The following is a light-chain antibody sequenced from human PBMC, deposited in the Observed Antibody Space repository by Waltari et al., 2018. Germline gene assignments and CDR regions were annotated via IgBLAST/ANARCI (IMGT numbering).Light chain of an antibody. CDR3: QTGGHGTWV. V-gene: IGLV4-69*01. J-gene: IGLJ3*02. CDR1: SGHRRNA. CDR2: VNSDGSH. Sequence: QLVLTQSPSASASLGASVKLTCTLRSGHRRNALAWLQQQQEKGPRYLMKVNSDGSHSKGDKSPDRFSGSSSGAEHFLTISSLQSEDEADYYCQTGGHGTWVFGGGTKLTVL.